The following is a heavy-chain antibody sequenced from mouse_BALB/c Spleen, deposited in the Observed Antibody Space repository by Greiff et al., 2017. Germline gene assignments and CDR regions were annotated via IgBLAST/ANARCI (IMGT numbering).Heavy chain of an antibody. CDR3: ARGAYGSPFAY. Sequence: QVQLKQSGAELVRPGSSVKISCKASGYAFSSYWMNWVKQRPGQGLEWIGQIYPGDGDTNYNGKFKGKATLTADKSSSTAYMQLSSLTSEDSAVYFCARGAYGSPFAYWGQGTLVTVSA. D-gene: IGHD1-1*01. CDR2: IYPGDGDT. CDR1: GYAFSSYW. V-gene: IGHV1-80*01. J-gene: IGHJ3*01.